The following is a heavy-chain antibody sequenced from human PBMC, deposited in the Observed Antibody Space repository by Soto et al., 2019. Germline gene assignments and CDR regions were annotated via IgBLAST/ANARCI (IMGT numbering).Heavy chain of an antibody. Sequence: PSETLSLTCSVSGGSISSYYWSWIRQPPGKGLEWIAYIYYSVTSYNPSLKSRVSISLDTSKNQFSLKLSSVTAADTAVYDGSGPNSGGYSFDIWGQGTMVT. D-gene: IGHD3-22*01. CDR3: SGPNSGGYSFDI. CDR1: GGSISSYY. J-gene: IGHJ3*02. CDR2: IYYSVT. V-gene: IGHV4-59*01.